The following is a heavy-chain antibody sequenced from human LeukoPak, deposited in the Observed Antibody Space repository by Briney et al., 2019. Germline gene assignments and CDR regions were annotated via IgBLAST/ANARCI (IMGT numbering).Heavy chain of an antibody. CDR1: GGSFSGYY. CDR2: INHSGST. J-gene: IGHJ4*02. V-gene: IGHV4-34*01. CDR3: ARRLYIVATIDY. D-gene: IGHD5-12*01. Sequence: SETLSLTCAVYGGSFSGYYWSWIRQPPGKGLEWIGEINHSGSTNYNPSLKSRVTISVDTSKNQFSLKLSSVTAADTAVYYCARRLYIVATIDYWGQGTLVTVSS.